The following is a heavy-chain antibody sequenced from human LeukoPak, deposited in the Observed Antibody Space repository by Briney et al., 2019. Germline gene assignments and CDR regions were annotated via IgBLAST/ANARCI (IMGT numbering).Heavy chain of an antibody. Sequence: GASVKVSCKASGYTFTSYDINWVRQATGQGLEWMGWMNPNSGNTGYAQKFQGRVTMTRNTPISTAYMELSSLRSEDTAVYYCASQRITMVRGVINGYYYYYGMDVWGQGTTVTVSS. D-gene: IGHD3-10*01. J-gene: IGHJ6*02. CDR3: ASQRITMVRGVINGYYYYYGMDV. CDR1: GYTFTSYD. CDR2: MNPNSGNT. V-gene: IGHV1-8*01.